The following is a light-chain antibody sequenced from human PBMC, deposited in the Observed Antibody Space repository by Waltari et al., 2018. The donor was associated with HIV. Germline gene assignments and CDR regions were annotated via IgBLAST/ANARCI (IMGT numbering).Light chain of an antibody. V-gene: IGKV1-5*03. CDR3: QQYNSHSYT. Sequence: DVQMTASPSTLSAHVGDRVSITCRASQIIDYWLAWYQQKPGQPPKLLIYKTSYLESGVPTRFSGSGSGADFTLTIDGLQPEDFATYYCQQYNSHSYTFGQGTKLDIK. CDR2: KTS. CDR1: QIIDYW. J-gene: IGKJ2*01.